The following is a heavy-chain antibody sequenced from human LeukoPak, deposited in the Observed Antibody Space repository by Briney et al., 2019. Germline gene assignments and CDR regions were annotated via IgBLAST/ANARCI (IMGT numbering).Heavy chain of an antibody. J-gene: IGHJ3*02. CDR3: ARGGIWFGEPSSI. V-gene: IGHV1-8*01. D-gene: IGHD3-10*01. Sequence: ASVKVSCKASGYTFTSYDVNWVRQATGQGLEWMGWMNPNSGNTGYAQKFQGRVTITRNTSISTAYMELSSLRSEDTAVYYCARGGIWFGEPSSIWGQGTMVTVSS. CDR1: GYTFTSYD. CDR2: MNPNSGNT.